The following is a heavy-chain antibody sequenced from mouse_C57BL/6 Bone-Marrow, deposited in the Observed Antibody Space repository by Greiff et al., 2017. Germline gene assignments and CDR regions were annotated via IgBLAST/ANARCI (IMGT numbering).Heavy chain of an antibody. CDR3: ARSAITTVVARAMDY. J-gene: IGHJ4*01. D-gene: IGHD1-1*01. V-gene: IGHV1-55*01. CDR1: GYTFTSYW. CDR2: IYPGSGST. Sequence: QVQLKQPGAELVKPGASVKMSCKASGYTFTSYWITWVKQRPGQGLEWIGDIYPGSGSTNYNEKFKSKATLTVDTSSSTAYMQLSSLTSEDSAVYYCARSAITTVVARAMDYWGQGTSVTVSS.